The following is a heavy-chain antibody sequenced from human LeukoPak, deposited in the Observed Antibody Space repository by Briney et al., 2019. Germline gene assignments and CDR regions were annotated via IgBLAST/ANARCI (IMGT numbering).Heavy chain of an antibody. D-gene: IGHD6-13*01. CDR1: GYTFTGYY. J-gene: IGHJ4*02. Sequence: ASVTVSCKASGYTFTGYYMHWVRQAPGQGLEWMGWINPNSGGTNYAQYFQGRVTMTRDTSISTAYMELSRLRSDDTAVYYCTRDRDTIATTDAGGDHFHHWGQGTLVTVSS. V-gene: IGHV1-2*02. CDR3: TRDRDTIATTDAGGDHFHH. CDR2: INPNSGGT.